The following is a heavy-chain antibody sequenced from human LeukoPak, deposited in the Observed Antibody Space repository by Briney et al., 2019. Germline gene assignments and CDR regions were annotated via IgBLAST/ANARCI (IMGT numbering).Heavy chain of an antibody. CDR1: GFTFSDSY. V-gene: IGHV3-11*04. CDR2: ISGSGHDI. Sequence: MSGGSLRLSCAASGFTFSDSYMTWVRQAPGKGVEWVAYISGSGHDINYSDSVKGRFTISRDNAKNSLYLQMNSLRAEDTAVYYCARDQSSGYYGSRNFDYWGQGTLVTVSS. J-gene: IGHJ4*02. D-gene: IGHD3-22*01. CDR3: ARDQSSGYYGSRNFDY.